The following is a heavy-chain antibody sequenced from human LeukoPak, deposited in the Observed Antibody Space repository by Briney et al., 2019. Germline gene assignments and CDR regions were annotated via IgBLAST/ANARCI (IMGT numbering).Heavy chain of an antibody. D-gene: IGHD3-22*01. CDR3: ARDYDSSGRAFDY. V-gene: IGHV3-21*01. J-gene: IGHJ4*02. CDR1: GFTFSSYS. Sequence: PGGSLRLPCAASGFTFSSYSMNWVRQAPGKGLEWVSSISSSSSYIYYADSVKGRFTVSRDNAKKSLYLQMNSLRAEDTAVYYCARDYDSSGRAFDYWGQGTLVTVSS. CDR2: ISSSSSYI.